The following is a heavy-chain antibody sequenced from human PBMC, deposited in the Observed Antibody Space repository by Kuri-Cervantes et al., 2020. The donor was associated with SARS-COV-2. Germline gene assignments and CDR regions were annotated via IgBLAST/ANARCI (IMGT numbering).Heavy chain of an antibody. Sequence: GESLKISCAASGFTFSSYSMNWVRQAPGKGLEWVSSLSSSSSYIYYADSVKGRFTISRDNAKNSLYLQMNSLRAEDTAVYYCARDAPDIVVVPAATYRDAFDIWGQGTMVTVSS. V-gene: IGHV3-21*01. CDR1: GFTFSSYS. D-gene: IGHD2-2*01. CDR3: ARDAPDIVVVPAATYRDAFDI. J-gene: IGHJ3*02. CDR2: LSSSSSYI.